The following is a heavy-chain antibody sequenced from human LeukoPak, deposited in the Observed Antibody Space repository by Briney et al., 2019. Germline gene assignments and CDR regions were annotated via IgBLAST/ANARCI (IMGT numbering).Heavy chain of an antibody. Sequence: SETLSLTCAVYGGSFSGYYWSWIRQPPGKGLEWIGEINHSGSTNYNPSLKSRVTMSVDTSKNQFSLKLSSVTAADTAVYYCARGRDIVVVPAGNNWFDPWGQGTLVTVSS. V-gene: IGHV4-34*01. CDR1: GGSFSGYY. D-gene: IGHD2-2*01. CDR2: INHSGST. J-gene: IGHJ5*02. CDR3: ARGRDIVVVPAGNNWFDP.